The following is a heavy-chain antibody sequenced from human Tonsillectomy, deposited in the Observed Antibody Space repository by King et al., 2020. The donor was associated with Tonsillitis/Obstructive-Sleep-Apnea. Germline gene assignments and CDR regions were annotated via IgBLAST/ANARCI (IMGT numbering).Heavy chain of an antibody. D-gene: IGHD2-2*01. Sequence: VQLVESGGGLVQPGGSLRLSCVTFGFTFSDSWMNWVRQAPGKGLEWVANLNEDGSETYYVASVRGRFTVSRDNAKNSLYLQMSSLRAEDTALYYCARITRSSLTSYWGQGALVTVSS. CDR2: LNEDGSET. V-gene: IGHV3-7*04. J-gene: IGHJ4*02. CDR3: ARITRSSLTSY. CDR1: GFTFSDSW.